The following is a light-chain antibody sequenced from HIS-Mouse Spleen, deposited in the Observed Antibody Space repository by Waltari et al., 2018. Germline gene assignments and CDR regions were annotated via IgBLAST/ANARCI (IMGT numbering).Light chain of an antibody. J-gene: IGKJ2*01. CDR1: QDISNY. Sequence: DIQMTQSQSSLSASVGDRVTITCQASQDISNYLNWYQQKPGKAPKPLIYDASNLETGVPSRFSGSGSGTDFTFTISSLQPEDIATYYCQQYDNLPYTFGQGTKLEIK. V-gene: IGKV1-33*01. CDR2: DAS. CDR3: QQYDNLPYT.